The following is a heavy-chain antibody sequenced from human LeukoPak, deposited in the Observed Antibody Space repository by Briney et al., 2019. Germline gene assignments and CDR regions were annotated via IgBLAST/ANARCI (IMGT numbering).Heavy chain of an antibody. Sequence: GGSLRLSCAASGFTFSSYGIHWVRQAPVKGLEWVAFIRYDGSDKYFADIVKGRFTISRDNSKNTVYLQMNSLRVEDTAIYYCARGLMIRGVADYWGQGTLVIVSS. J-gene: IGHJ4*02. D-gene: IGHD3-10*01. V-gene: IGHV3-30*02. CDR1: GFTFSSYG. CDR3: ARGLMIRGVADY. CDR2: IRYDGSDK.